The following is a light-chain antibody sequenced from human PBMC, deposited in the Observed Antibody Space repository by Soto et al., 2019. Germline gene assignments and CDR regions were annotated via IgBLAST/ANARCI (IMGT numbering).Light chain of an antibody. Sequence: DLQMTQSPSSLSASVGDRVTVXXRAGQSMSRYLNWYQQRPGKAPKVXIYRASTLQTGVPSMFSGSGAGTDFTLTISSLQPAAFATYYCPQSYNGPFTFGPGTNVDIK. V-gene: IGKV1-39*01. J-gene: IGKJ3*01. CDR2: RAS. CDR3: PQSYNGPFT. CDR1: QSMSRY.